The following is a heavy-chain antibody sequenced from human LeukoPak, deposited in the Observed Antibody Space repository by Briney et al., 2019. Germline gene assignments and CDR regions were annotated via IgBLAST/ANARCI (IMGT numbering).Heavy chain of an antibody. V-gene: IGHV4-31*11. CDR3: AREVTTVTYYGMDV. Sequence: PSQTLSLTCGVSGGSISSGGYYWSWIRQHPGKGLEWIGYIYYSGSTYYNPSLKSRVTISVDTSKKQFSLKLRSVTAADTAVYYCAREVTTVTYYGMDVWGQGTTVTVSS. D-gene: IGHD4-17*01. CDR2: IYYSGST. J-gene: IGHJ6*02. CDR1: GGSISSGGYY.